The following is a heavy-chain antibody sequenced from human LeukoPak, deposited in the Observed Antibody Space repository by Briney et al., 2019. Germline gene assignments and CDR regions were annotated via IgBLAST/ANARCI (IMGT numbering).Heavy chain of an antibody. V-gene: IGHV3-33*01. D-gene: IGHD1-26*01. J-gene: IGHJ4*02. CDR2: IWYDGGIK. CDR3: VRAVGPYDY. CDR1: GFVFSTYG. Sequence: GGSLRLSCEASGFVFSTYGMHWVRQAPGKGLEWVAVIWYDGGIKYYVDSVKGRFTISRDNSKNTLYLQMNSLRVEDTGIYYCVRAVGPYDYWGQGSLVTVSA.